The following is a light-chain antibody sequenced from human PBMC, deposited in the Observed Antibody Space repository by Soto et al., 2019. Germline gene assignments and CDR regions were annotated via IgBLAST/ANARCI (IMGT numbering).Light chain of an antibody. Sequence: QSALTQPASVSGSPGQSITISCTGTTNDIGGYNFVSWYQQHPGKAPKLMIYDVGNRPSGVSRRFSGSKSGTTASLTISGLPAEDEADYYCSSYTSSSTRVVFGGGTKVTVL. CDR1: TNDIGGYNF. V-gene: IGLV2-14*03. CDR3: SSYTSSSTRVV. J-gene: IGLJ2*01. CDR2: DVG.